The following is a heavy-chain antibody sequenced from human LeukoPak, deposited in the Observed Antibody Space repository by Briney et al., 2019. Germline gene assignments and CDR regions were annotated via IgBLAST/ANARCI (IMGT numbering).Heavy chain of an antibody. CDR2: ISSSSSYI. CDR1: GFTFINYS. V-gene: IGHV3-21*04. D-gene: IGHD6-19*01. Sequence: GGSLRLSCTASGFTFINYSMNWVRQAPGKGLEWVSSISSSSSYIYYADSVKGRFTISRDNSKNTLYLQMNSLRAEDTAVYYCAKGRSGFDYWGQGTLVTVSS. J-gene: IGHJ4*02. CDR3: AKGRSGFDY.